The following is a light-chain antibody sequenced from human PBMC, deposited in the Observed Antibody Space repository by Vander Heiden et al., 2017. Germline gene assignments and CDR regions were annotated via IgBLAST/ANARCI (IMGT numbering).Light chain of an antibody. Sequence: QSVLTQPPSVSGAPGQRVTISCTGGSSNIGAGYDVHWYQQLPGTAPKLLIYGNANRPSGVPDRFSGSKSGTSASLAITRLQAEDEAVYYCQSYDSSLSSVVFAGGTKLTVL. CDR3: QSYDSSLSSVV. CDR2: GNA. J-gene: IGLJ2*01. V-gene: IGLV1-40*01. CDR1: SSNIGAGYD.